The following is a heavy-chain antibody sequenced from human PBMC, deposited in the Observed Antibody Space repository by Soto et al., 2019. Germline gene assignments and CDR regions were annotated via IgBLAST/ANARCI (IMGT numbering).Heavy chain of an antibody. V-gene: IGHV4-61*01. J-gene: IGHJ1*01. CDR1: GGSVSSGSYY. D-gene: IGHD3-22*01. Sequence: SETLSLTCTVSGGSVSSGSYYWSWIRQPPGKGLEWIGYIYYSGSTNYNPSLKSRVTISVETSKNQFSLKLSSVTAADTAVYYCARASLGVYNDSSGYPIQHWGQGTLVTVSS. CDR2: IYYSGST. CDR3: ARASLGVYNDSSGYPIQH.